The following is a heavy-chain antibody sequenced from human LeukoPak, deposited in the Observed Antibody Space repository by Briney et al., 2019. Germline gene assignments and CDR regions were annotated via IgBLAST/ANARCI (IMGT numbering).Heavy chain of an antibody. Sequence: VASVKVSCKASGYTFTSYGIRWVRQAPGQGLEWMGWVSAYNGNTNYAQKLQGRVTMTTDTSTSTAYMELRSLRSDDTAVYYCARDPGTYCGGDCYLNIWGQGTMVTVSS. V-gene: IGHV1-18*01. D-gene: IGHD2-21*02. CDR3: ARDPGTYCGGDCYLNI. CDR2: VSAYNGNT. CDR1: GYTFTSYG. J-gene: IGHJ3*02.